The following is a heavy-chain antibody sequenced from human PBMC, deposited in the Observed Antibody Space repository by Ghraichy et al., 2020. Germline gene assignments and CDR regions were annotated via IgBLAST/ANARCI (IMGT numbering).Heavy chain of an antibody. CDR2: ISSSSSTI. Sequence: GGSLRLSCAASGFTFSSYSMNWVRQAPGKGLEWVSYISSSSSTIYYADSVKGRFTISRDNAKNSLYLQMNSLRAEDTAVYYCAVRYCSGGSCYSSFWVWGQGTLVTVSS. J-gene: IGHJ4*02. V-gene: IGHV3-48*01. CDR1: GFTFSSYS. D-gene: IGHD2-15*01. CDR3: AVRYCSGGSCYSSFWV.